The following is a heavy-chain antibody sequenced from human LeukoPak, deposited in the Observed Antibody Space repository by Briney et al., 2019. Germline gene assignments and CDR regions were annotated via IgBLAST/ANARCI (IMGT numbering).Heavy chain of an antibody. CDR2: INGDGSSI. V-gene: IGHV3-74*01. CDR3: ARGGVPYALDY. CDR1: GFTFSSHW. J-gene: IGHJ4*02. D-gene: IGHD3-16*01. Sequence: GGSLKLSCAASGFTFSSHWMLWVRQAPGKGPVWVSHINGDGSSIDYADSVKGRFTISRDNAKNTLYLQMNSLRAEDTAVYYCARGGVPYALDYWGQGTLVTVSS.